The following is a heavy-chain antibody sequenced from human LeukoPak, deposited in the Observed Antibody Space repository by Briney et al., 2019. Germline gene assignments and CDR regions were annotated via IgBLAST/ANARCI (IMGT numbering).Heavy chain of an antibody. J-gene: IGHJ6*02. Sequence: GGSLRLSCATSGFTYSSYEMNWVRQAPGKGLEWVSYISSSGSTIYYADSVKGRFTISRDNAKNSLYLQMKSLRAEDTAVYYCARDQGCGSGSSYGMDVWGQGTTVTVSS. CDR1: GFTYSSYE. V-gene: IGHV3-48*03. CDR3: ARDQGCGSGSSYGMDV. D-gene: IGHD3-10*01. CDR2: ISSSGSTI.